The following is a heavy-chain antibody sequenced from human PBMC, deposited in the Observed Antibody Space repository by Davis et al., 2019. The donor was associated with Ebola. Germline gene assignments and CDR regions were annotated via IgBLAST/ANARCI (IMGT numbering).Heavy chain of an antibody. Sequence: GGSLRLSCAASGFTFSSYGMHWVRQAPGKGLEWVAVIWYDGNNKYYADSVKGRFTISRDNSKNTLYLQMNSLRAEDTAVYYCARASGGDYTFDIWGQGTMVTVSS. D-gene: IGHD2-21*02. CDR1: GFTFSSYG. V-gene: IGHV3-33*01. J-gene: IGHJ3*02. CDR3: ARASGGDYTFDI. CDR2: IWYDGNNK.